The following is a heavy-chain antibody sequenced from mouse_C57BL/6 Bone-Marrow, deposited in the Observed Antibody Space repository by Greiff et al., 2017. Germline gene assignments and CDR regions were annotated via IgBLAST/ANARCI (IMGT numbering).Heavy chain of an antibody. CDR3: ARGRLRRAFDY. CDR1: GFTFSDYG. J-gene: IGHJ2*01. V-gene: IGHV5-17*01. CDR2: ISSGSSTI. Sequence: DVKLVESGGGLVKPGGSLKLSCAASGFTFSDYGMHWVRQAPEKGLEWVAYISSGSSTIYYADTVKGRFTISRDNAKNTLFPQMTSLRSEDTAMYYCARGRLRRAFDYWGQGTTLTVSS. D-gene: IGHD2-4*01.